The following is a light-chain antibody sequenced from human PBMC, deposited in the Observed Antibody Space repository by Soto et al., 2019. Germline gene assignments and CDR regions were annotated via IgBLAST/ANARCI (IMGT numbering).Light chain of an antibody. V-gene: IGLV2-14*01. CDR1: SSDVGSYDH. CDR3: ISYTGSSTSYV. J-gene: IGLJ1*01. Sequence: QSALTQPASESGSPGQSITISCSGTSSDVGSYDHVAWYQQFPGKTPKLMIYEVSNRPSGVSSRFSGSKSGNTASLTISGLQAEDEADYYCISYTGSSTSYVFGSGTKVTVL. CDR2: EVS.